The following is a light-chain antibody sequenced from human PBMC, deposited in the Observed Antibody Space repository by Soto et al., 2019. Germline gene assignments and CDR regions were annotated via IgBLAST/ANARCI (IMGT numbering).Light chain of an antibody. V-gene: IGKV3-11*01. CDR1: QTVGVR. J-gene: IGKJ1*01. Sequence: EIVLTQSPATLSSSPLEIATLSFRASQTVGVRLAWYQHKPGQAPRLIIYEASNRAAGIPARFSGSGSGTDFTLTITSLEPEDFAFYYCHQRQRWPRTFGQGTKV. CDR2: EAS. CDR3: HQRQRWPRT.